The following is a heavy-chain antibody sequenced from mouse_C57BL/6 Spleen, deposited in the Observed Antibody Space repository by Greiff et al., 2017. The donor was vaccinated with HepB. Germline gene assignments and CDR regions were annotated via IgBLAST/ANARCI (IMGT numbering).Heavy chain of an antibody. Sequence: VQLQQPGAELVKPGASVKLSCKASGYTFTSYWMQWVKQRPGQGLEWIGEIDPSDSYTNYNQKFKGKATLTVDTSSSTAYMQLSSLTSEDSAVYYCARSYYDYSFAYWGQGTLVTVSA. CDR1: GYTFTSYW. V-gene: IGHV1-50*01. CDR3: ARSYYDYSFAY. J-gene: IGHJ3*01. CDR2: IDPSDSYT. D-gene: IGHD2-4*01.